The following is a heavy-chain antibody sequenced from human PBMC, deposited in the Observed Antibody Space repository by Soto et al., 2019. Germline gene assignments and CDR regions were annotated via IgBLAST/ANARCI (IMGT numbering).Heavy chain of an antibody. D-gene: IGHD2-8*01. CDR1: GDTDSNYN. CDR2: IIPMFDAL. CDR3: ARGHNGDLHFEY. V-gene: IGHV1-69*06. J-gene: IGHJ4*02. Sequence: QVQLVQSGAEVKKLGSSVKVSCKASGDTDSNYNINWVRQAPGQGLEWMGGIIPMFDALNHAQKFQDRVTITADKDTSTVFMELRNLRSEGTAMYYCARGHNGDLHFEYWGQGNLVTVSS.